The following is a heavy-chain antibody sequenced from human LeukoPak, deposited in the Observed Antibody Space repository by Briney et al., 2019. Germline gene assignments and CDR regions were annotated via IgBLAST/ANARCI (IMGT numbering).Heavy chain of an antibody. CDR3: ARVPDGNDFWSGYYLDY. CDR2: ISYDGSNK. J-gene: IGHJ4*02. V-gene: IGHV3-30-3*01. Sequence: GGSLRLSCAASGFTFSSYAMHWVRQAPGKGLEWVAVISYDGSNKYYADSVKGRFTISRDNSKNTLYLQMNSLRAEDTAVYYCARVPDGNDFWSGYYLDYWGQGTLVTVSS. D-gene: IGHD3-3*01. CDR1: GFTFSSYA.